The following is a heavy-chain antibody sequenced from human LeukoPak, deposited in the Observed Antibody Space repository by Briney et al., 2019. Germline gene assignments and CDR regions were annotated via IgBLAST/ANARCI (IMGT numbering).Heavy chain of an antibody. J-gene: IGHJ4*02. CDR1: GFTFSSYA. CDR3: ARDRFYDILTGHFAYFDY. V-gene: IGHV3-48*02. D-gene: IGHD3-9*01. CDR2: ISSSSSTI. Sequence: GGSLRLSCAASGFTFSSYAMNWVRQAPGKGLEWVSYISSSSSTIYYADSVKGRFTISRDNAKNSLYLQMNSLRDEDTAVYYCARDRFYDILTGHFAYFDYWGQGTLVTVSS.